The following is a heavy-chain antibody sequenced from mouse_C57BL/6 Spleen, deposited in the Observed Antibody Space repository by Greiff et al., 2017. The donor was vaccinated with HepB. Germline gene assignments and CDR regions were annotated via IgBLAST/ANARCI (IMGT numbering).Heavy chain of an antibody. CDR2: IYPGDGDT. Sequence: VQRVESGPELVKPGASVKISCKASGYAFSSSWMNWVKQRPGKGLEWIGRIYPGDGDTNYNGKFKGKATLTADKSSSTAYMQLSSLTSEDSAVYFCARPDRGYFDVWGTGTTVTVSS. CDR1: GYAFSSSW. V-gene: IGHV1-82*01. CDR3: ARPDRGYFDV. D-gene: IGHD3-1*01. J-gene: IGHJ1*03.